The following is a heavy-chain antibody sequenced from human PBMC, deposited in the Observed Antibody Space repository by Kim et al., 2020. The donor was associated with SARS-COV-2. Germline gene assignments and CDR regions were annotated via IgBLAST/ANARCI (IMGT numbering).Heavy chain of an antibody. V-gene: IGHV3-48*03. CDR1: GFTFSSYE. Sequence: GGSLRLSCAASGFTFSSYEMNWVRQAPGKGLEWVSYISSSGSTIYYADSVKGRFTISRDNAKNSLYLQMNSLRAEDTAVYYCAGGHTYYYDSSGYEGGEWDYWGKGNLVSVSS. J-gene: IGHJ4*01. CDR2: ISSSGSTI. D-gene: IGHD3-22*01. CDR3: AGGHTYYYDSSGYEGGEWDY.